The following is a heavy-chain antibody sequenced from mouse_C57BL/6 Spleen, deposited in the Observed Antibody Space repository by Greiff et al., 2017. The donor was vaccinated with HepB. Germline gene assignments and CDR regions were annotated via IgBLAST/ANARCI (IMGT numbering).Heavy chain of an antibody. CDR1: GYSITSGYY. CDR2: ISYDGSN. V-gene: IGHV3-6*01. CDR3: ARGLITTGYFDV. Sequence: DVKLQESGPGLVKPSQSLSLTCSVTGYSITSGYYWNWIRQFPGNKLEWMGYISYDGSNNYNPSLKNRISITRDTSKNQFFLKLNSVTTEDTATYYCARGLITTGYFDVWGTGTTVTVSS. J-gene: IGHJ1*03. D-gene: IGHD1-1*01.